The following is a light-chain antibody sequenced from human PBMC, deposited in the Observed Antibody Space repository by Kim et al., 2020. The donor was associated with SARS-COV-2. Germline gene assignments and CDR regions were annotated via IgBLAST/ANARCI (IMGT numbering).Light chain of an antibody. CDR3: QQYDNSPT. CDR2: GAS. J-gene: IGKJ1*01. CDR1: QSVSNSY. V-gene: IGKV3-20*01. Sequence: EIVLTQSPVTLSLSPGERATLSCKASQSVSNSYLAWYQQKPGQAPRLLIYGASSRATGIPDRFSGSGSGTDFTLTISRLEPEDFAVYYCQQYDNSPTFGQGTKVDIK.